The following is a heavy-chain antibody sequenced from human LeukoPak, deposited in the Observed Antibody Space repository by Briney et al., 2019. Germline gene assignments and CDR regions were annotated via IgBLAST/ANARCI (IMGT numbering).Heavy chain of an antibody. D-gene: IGHD5-18*01. CDR1: GGSISSGDYY. CDR2: VNHSGNT. CDR3: ARGTYSRHFTLRGTCFDR. Sequence: PSETLSLTCTVSGGSISSGDYYWSWIRQPPGKGLEWIGEVNHSGNTNYNPSLASRLTISLDTSKNQFSLNLSSVTAADTAVYYCARGTYSRHFTLRGTCFDRWGQGTLVTVSS. V-gene: IGHV4-39*07. J-gene: IGHJ5*02.